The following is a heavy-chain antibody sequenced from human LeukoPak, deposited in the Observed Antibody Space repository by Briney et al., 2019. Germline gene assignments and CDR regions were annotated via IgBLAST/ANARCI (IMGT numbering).Heavy chain of an antibody. D-gene: IGHD3-10*01. CDR1: GGTFSSYA. CDR2: IIPLFGTA. J-gene: IGHJ4*02. Sequence: SVKVSCKASGGTFSSYAISWVRQAPGQGLEWMGGIIPLFGTANYAQKFLGRVIITADESTSTTHMYLSSLKSEDTAVYYCARERAGYGSGSYYYYWGQGTLVTVSS. CDR3: ARERAGYGSGSYYYY. V-gene: IGHV1-69*01.